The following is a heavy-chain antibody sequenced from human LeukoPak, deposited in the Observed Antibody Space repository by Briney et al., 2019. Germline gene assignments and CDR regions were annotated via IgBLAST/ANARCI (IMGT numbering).Heavy chain of an antibody. CDR1: GFTFNDYH. Sequence: PGGSLRLSCAASGFTFNDYHVGWIRQAPGKGMECISYISPSGGTLDYTDSVKGRFTISRDNARNSLYLLMNSLRSEDTAVYYCARSLTRHFDNWGQGTLVIVSS. D-gene: IGHD3-9*01. J-gene: IGHJ4*02. CDR2: ISPSGGTL. V-gene: IGHV3-11*01. CDR3: ARSLTRHFDN.